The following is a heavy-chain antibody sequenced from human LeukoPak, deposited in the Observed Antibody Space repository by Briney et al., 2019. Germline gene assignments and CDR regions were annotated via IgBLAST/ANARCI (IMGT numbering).Heavy chain of an antibody. J-gene: IGHJ4*02. CDR1: GGSIRSYY. CDR3: ARHAGAIVSPGYYFDY. CDR2: IYYSGTT. V-gene: IGHV4-59*08. Sequence: SETLSLTCSVSGGSIRSYYWSWFRQPPGKGLEWIAYIYYSGTTNYNPSLKSRVTISLDTSKNQFSLKLSSVTAADTAVYYCARHAGAIVSPGYYFDYWGQGTLVTVSS. D-gene: IGHD3-10*01.